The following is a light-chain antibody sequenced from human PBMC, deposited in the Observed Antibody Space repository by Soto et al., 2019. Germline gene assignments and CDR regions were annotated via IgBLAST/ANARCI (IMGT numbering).Light chain of an antibody. Sequence: EIVLTQSPGTLSLSPGERATLSCRASQSVSSSYLDWLQQKPGQSPRLLIFDASARATGTPTRFSGSGSGTDFTLTISSLEPEDFAVYYCQQRGDWPLTFGPGTKVDI. V-gene: IGKV3D-20*02. J-gene: IGKJ3*01. CDR2: DAS. CDR1: QSVSSSY. CDR3: QQRGDWPLT.